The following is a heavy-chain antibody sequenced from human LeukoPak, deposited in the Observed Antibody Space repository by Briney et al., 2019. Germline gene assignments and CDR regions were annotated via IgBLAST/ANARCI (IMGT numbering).Heavy chain of an antibody. J-gene: IGHJ3*02. CDR1: GGSFSGYY. V-gene: IGHV4-34*01. Sequence: NPSETLSLTCAVYGGSFSGYYWSWIRQPPGKGLEWIGEINHSGSTNYNPSLKSRVTISVDTSKNQFSLKLSSVTAADTAVYYCARRPVAAIAAAGTGAFDIWGQGTMVTVSS. D-gene: IGHD6-13*01. CDR3: ARRPVAAIAAAGTGAFDI. CDR2: INHSGST.